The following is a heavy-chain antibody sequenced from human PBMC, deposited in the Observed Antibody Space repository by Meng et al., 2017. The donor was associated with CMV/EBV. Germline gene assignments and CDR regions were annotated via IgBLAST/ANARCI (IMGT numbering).Heavy chain of an antibody. CDR3: AREEYCSSTSCSPQFGYYYYYGMDV. V-gene: IGHV4-34*01. Sequence: SETLSLTCAVYGGSFSGYYWSWIRQPPGKGLEWIGEINHSGSTNYNPSLKSRVTISVDTSISTAYMELSRLRSDDTAVYYCAREEYCSSTSCSPQFGYYYYYGMDVWGQGTTVTVSS. CDR2: INHSGST. CDR1: GGSFSGYY. D-gene: IGHD2-2*01. J-gene: IGHJ6*02.